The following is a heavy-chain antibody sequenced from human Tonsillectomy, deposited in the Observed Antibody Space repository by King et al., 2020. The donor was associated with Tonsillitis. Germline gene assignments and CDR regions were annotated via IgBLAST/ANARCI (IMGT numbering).Heavy chain of an antibody. D-gene: IGHD3-22*01. V-gene: IGHV3-15*01. CDR2: IQSKTDGGTT. CDR3: TTDRHYYDSSGYY. CDR1: GFTFSNAW. J-gene: IGHJ4*02. Sequence: VQLVESGGGLVKPGGYLRLSCAASGFTFSNAWMSWVRQAPGKGLEWVGRIQSKTDGGTTDYAAPVKGRFTISRDDSNNTLNLQMNSLKTEDTAVYYCTTDRHYYDSSGYYWGQGTLVTVSS.